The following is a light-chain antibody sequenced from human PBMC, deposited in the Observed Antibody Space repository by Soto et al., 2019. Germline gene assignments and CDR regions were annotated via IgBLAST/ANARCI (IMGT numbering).Light chain of an antibody. CDR1: QSVGSY. Sequence: ETVMTQSPGTLSVSLGERATLSCRASQSVGSYLAWYQQKPGQAPRLLIYGVSSRASGIPDRFFGSGSGTDFTLTINRLEPEDFAVYYCQQYANSPITFGQGTRLEIK. CDR3: QQYANSPIT. V-gene: IGKV3-20*01. CDR2: GVS. J-gene: IGKJ5*01.